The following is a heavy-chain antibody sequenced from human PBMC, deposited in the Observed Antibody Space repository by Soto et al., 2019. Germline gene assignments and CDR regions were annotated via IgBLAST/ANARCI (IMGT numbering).Heavy chain of an antibody. CDR1: GGYFSGYY. D-gene: IGHD5-12*01. J-gene: IGHJ4*02. CDR3: ARGGTEMATNAPIDY. V-gene: IGHV4-34*01. Sequence: SETLSLTCAVYGGYFSGYYWSRIPAPPGKGLEWIGEINHSGSTNYNPSLKSRVTISVDTSKNQFSLKLSSVTAADTAVYYCARGGTEMATNAPIDYWGQGTLVTVSS. CDR2: INHSGST.